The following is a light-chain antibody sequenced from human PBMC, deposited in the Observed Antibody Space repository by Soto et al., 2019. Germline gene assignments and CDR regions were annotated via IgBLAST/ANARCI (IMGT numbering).Light chain of an antibody. J-gene: IGLJ1*01. CDR1: NIDSRT. CDR3: QVWDNVDDHIYV. V-gene: IGLV3-21*02. CDR2: DNS. Sequence: VLTQPPSVSVAPGQTATISCGENNIDSRTVHWYQQKPGQAPLLVVYDNSFRPSGIPNRFSGSNSGNTATLTISRVEAGDEADYYCQVWDNVDDHIYVFGTGTKVTVL.